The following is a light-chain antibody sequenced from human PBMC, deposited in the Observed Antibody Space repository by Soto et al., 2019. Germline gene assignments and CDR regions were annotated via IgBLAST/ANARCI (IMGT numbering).Light chain of an antibody. CDR1: QSISTY. CDR3: QQYHSYPFT. J-gene: IGKJ4*01. CDR2: KAS. Sequence: DIQMTQSPSTLSASVGDTVTITCRASQSISTYLAWYRQTPGKAPKFLIHKASSLESGVPSRFSGSGSGTEFTLTVSGLQPDDFATYYCQQYHSYPFTFGGGTKVDIK. V-gene: IGKV1-5*03.